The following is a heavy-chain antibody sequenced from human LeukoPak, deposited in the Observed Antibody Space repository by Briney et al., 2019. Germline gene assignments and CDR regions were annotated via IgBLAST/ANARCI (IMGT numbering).Heavy chain of an antibody. CDR2: ISGSGGST. J-gene: IGHJ4*02. CDR1: GFTVSSNY. D-gene: IGHD1-14*01. V-gene: IGHV3-23*01. CDR3: AKVPNRGYYFDY. Sequence: GGSLRLSCAASGFTVSSNYMSWVRQAPGKGLEWVSAISGSGGSTYYADSVKGRFTISRDNSKNTLYLQMNSLRAEDTAVYYCAKVPNRGYYFDYWGQGTLVTVSS.